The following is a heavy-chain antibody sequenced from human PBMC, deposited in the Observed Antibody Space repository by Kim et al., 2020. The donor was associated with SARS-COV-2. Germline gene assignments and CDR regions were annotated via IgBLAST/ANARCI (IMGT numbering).Heavy chain of an antibody. Sequence: YPGSVKGRFTLSRDTSKNTLYLQMSSLRGEDTAVFYGARDPSLQLRGYFDIWGRGTLVTVSS. D-gene: IGHD1-1*01. J-gene: IGHJ2*01. CDR3: ARDPSLQLRGYFDI. V-gene: IGHV3-30*15.